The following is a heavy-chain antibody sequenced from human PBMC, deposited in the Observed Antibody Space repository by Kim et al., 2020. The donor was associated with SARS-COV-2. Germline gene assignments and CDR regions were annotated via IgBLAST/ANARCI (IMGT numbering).Heavy chain of an antibody. CDR3: ARTSYYYYYMDV. CDR1: GGSFSGYY. V-gene: IGHV4-34*01. CDR2: INHSGST. Sequence: SETLSLTCAVYGGSFSGYYWSWIRQPPGKGLEWIGEINHSGSTNYNPSLKSRVTISVDTSKNQFSLKLSSVTAADTAVYYCARTSYYYYYMDVWGKGTTV. J-gene: IGHJ6*03.